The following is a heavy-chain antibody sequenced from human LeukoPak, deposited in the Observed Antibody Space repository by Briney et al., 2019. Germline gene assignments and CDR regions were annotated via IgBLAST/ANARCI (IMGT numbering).Heavy chain of an antibody. D-gene: IGHD3-3*01. CDR1: GFIFSSYA. Sequence: GGSLRLSCAGSGFIFSSYAMTWVRQAPGKGLQWVSSISGSGESTYYADSMKGRFTISRDNFKNTLSLQMNSLRAEDTAVYFCAKGWEFRVVIPAAVSWGQGTLVTVSS. CDR2: ISGSGEST. V-gene: IGHV3-23*01. CDR3: AKGWEFRVVIPAAVS. J-gene: IGHJ5*02.